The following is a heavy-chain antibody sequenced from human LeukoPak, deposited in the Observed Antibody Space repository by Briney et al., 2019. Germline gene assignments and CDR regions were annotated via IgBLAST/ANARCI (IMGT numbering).Heavy chain of an antibody. Sequence: LPGGSLRLSCAASGFTFSRYAMNWVRQAPGKGLEWVSAISGNDGGTHYADSVKGRFTISRDNSKNTLYLQMNSLRAEDTAVYYCAKIRAPAYDIWGQGTMVTVSS. CDR2: ISGNDGGT. V-gene: IGHV3-23*01. J-gene: IGHJ3*02. CDR1: GFTFSRYA. CDR3: AKIRAPAYDI. D-gene: IGHD3-3*02.